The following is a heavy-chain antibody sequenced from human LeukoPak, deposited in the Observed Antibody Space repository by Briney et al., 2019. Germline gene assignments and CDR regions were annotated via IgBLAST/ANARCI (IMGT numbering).Heavy chain of an antibody. J-gene: IGHJ4*02. CDR3: ARGEMSAMLDY. CDR2: VSSSRSSI. CDR1: GFTFSSYS. D-gene: IGHD2-2*01. V-gene: IGHV3-21*01. Sequence: GGSLRLSCAASGFTFSSYSMNWVRPAPGKGLEWVSLVSSSRSSIYYADSVKGRSTISRDNAKKSLYLQMSSLRAEDTAVYYCARGEMSAMLDYWGQGTLVTVSS.